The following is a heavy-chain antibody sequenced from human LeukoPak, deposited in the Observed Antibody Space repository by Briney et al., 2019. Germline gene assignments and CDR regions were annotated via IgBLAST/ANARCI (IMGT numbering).Heavy chain of an antibody. CDR3: AKDHSSSWSNFVY. J-gene: IGHJ4*02. CDR2: IWYDGSNK. D-gene: IGHD6-13*01. V-gene: IGHV3-33*06. Sequence: PGTSLRLYCAASGFTFSSYGMHWVRQAPGKGLEWVAVIWYDGSNKYYADSVKGRFTISRDNSKNTLYLQMNSLRAEDTAVYYCAKDHSSSWSNFVYWGQGTLVTVSS. CDR1: GFTFSSYG.